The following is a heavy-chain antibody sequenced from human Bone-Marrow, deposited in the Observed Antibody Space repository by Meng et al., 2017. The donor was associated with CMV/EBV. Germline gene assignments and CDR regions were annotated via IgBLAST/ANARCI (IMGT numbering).Heavy chain of an antibody. V-gene: IGHV4-39*01. CDR1: GGSISSSSYY. Sequence: SETLSLTCTVSGGSISSSSYYWAWIRQPPGKGLEWIGSIYYSGSTYYNPSLKSRVTMSVDTSKNQFSLKLSSVTAADTAVFYCARGWYSSSDYWGQGTLVTVSS. CDR3: ARGWYSSSDY. D-gene: IGHD6-6*01. CDR2: IYYSGST. J-gene: IGHJ4*02.